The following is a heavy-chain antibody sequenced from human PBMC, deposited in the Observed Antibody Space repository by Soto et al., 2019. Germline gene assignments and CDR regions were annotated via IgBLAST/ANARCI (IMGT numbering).Heavy chain of an antibody. V-gene: IGHV3-23*01. CDR3: AKAHPLRQGGDFWSGYFDAN. CDR1: GFTFSSYA. CDR2: ISGSGGST. D-gene: IGHD3-3*01. J-gene: IGHJ1*01. Sequence: GGSLRLSCAASGFTFSSYAMSWVRQAPGKGLEWVSAISGSGGSTYYADSVKGRFTISRDNSKNTLYLQMNSLRAEDTAVYYCAKAHPLRQGGDFWSGYFDANWGHGTLV.